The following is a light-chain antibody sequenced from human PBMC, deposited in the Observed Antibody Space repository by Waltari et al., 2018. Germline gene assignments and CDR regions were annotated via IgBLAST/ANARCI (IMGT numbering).Light chain of an antibody. J-gene: IGKJ5*01. CDR3: QQSYSPPIT. V-gene: IGKV1-39*01. Sequence: DIQVTQSPSSLSASVGVRVTITCRASQSIGSYINWYQQKPGEAPKLLIYAASSLQSGVPSRFSGRGSGTDFTLTISRLHPGDFATYYCQQSYSPPITFGQGTRLEIK. CDR2: AAS. CDR1: QSIGSY.